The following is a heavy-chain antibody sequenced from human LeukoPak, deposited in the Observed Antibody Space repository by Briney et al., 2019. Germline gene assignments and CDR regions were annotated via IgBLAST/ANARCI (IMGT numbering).Heavy chain of an antibody. CDR1: GFTFSRYG. CDR2: IWYDGSYK. J-gene: IGHJ4*02. CDR3: ARDALWFGEWDYFDY. V-gene: IGHV3-33*08. Sequence: QPGRSLRLSCAASGFTFSRYGMHWVRQAPGKGLEGVAVIWYDGSYKNYADSVKGRFTISRDNSKNTLYLQMNSLRAEDTAVYYCARDALWFGEWDYFDYWGQGTLVTVSS. D-gene: IGHD3-10*01.